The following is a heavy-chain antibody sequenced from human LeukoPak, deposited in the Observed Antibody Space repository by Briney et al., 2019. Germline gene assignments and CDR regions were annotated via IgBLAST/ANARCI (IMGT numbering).Heavy chain of an antibody. CDR3: ARTIAVAGTGFDY. CDR1: GLTFSSSW. Sequence: GGSLRLSCAVSGLTFSSSWMDWVRQAPGKGLEWVASINPDGNKKYSADSVKGRFTISRDNAENSLYLQMNSLRAEDTAVYYCARTIAVAGTGFDYWGQGTLVTVSS. J-gene: IGHJ4*02. V-gene: IGHV3-7*01. D-gene: IGHD6-19*01. CDR2: INPDGNKK.